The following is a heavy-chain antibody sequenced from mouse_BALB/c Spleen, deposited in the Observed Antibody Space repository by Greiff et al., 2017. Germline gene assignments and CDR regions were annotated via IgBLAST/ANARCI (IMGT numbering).Heavy chain of an antibody. D-gene: IGHD3-3*01. V-gene: IGHV1S29*02. Sequence: EVQLQQSGPELVKPGASVKISCKASGYTFTDYNMHWVKQSHGKSLEWIGYIYPYNGGTGYNQKFKSKATLTVDNSSSTAYMGLRSLTSEDSAVYYCARRAPYFDYWGQGTTLTVSS. CDR2: IYPYNGGT. J-gene: IGHJ2*01. CDR3: ARRAPYFDY. CDR1: GYTFTDYN.